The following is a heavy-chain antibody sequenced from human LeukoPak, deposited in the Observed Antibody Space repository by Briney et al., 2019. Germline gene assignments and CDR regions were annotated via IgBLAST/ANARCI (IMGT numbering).Heavy chain of an antibody. Sequence: ASVKVSCKVSGYTLTELSMHWVRQAPGKGLEWMGGFDPEDGETIYAQKFQGRVTMTEDTSTDTAYMELSSLRSEDTAVYYCATYYSLVGSPPKSRYGSGSRNWFDPWSQGTLVTVSS. J-gene: IGHJ5*02. CDR3: ATYYSLVGSPPKSRYGSGSRNWFDP. CDR1: GYTLTELS. CDR2: FDPEDGET. V-gene: IGHV1-24*01. D-gene: IGHD3-10*01.